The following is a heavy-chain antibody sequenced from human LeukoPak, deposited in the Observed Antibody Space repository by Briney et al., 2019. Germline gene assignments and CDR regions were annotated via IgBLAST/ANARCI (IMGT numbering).Heavy chain of an antibody. CDR1: GFTFGSYW. CDR2: INSDGSST. CDR3: ATKRGSGSYLIDY. V-gene: IGHV3-74*01. Sequence: PGGSLRLSCAASGFTFGSYWMHWVRRAPGKGLVWVSRINSDGSSTSYADSVKGRFTISRDNAKNTLYLQMNSLRAEDTAVYYCATKRGSGSYLIDYWGQGTLVTVSS. D-gene: IGHD3-10*01. J-gene: IGHJ4*02.